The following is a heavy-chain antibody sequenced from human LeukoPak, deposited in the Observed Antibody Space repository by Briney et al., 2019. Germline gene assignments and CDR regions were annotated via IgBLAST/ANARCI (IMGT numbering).Heavy chain of an antibody. V-gene: IGHV1-18*01. CDR2: ISAYNGNT. CDR1: GYTFTSYG. J-gene: IGHJ4*02. CDR3: ARDAPGSLAYCGGDCSY. D-gene: IGHD2-21*02. Sequence: ASVKDSCKASGYTFTSYGISWVRQAPGQGLEWMGWISAYNGNTNYAQKLQGRVTMTTDTSTSTAYMELRSLRSDDTAVYYCARDAPGSLAYCGGDCSYWGQGTLVTVSS.